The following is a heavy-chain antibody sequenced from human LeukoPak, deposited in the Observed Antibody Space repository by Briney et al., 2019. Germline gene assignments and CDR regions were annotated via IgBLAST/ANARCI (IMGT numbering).Heavy chain of an antibody. CDR3: ARSGSSWTRAYYFDY. J-gene: IGHJ4*02. D-gene: IGHD6-13*01. V-gene: IGHV3-30-3*01. Sequence: GGSLRLSCAASGFTFSSYAMHWVRQAPGKGLEWVAVISYDGSNKYYADSVKARFTISRDNSKNSLYLQMNSLRAEDTAVYYCARSGSSWTRAYYFDYWGQGTLVTVSS. CDR1: GFTFSSYA. CDR2: ISYDGSNK.